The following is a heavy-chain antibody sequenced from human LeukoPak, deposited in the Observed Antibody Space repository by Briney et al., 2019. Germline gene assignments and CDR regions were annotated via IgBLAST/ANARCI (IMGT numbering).Heavy chain of an antibody. D-gene: IGHD3-10*01. V-gene: IGHV3-30-3*01. CDR3: ARDSGDRPHFDY. Sequence: GGSLRLSCAASGFTFSSYAMHWVRQAPGKGLEWVAVISYDGSNKYYADSVKGRFTISRDNSKNTLYLQMNSLRAEDTAVYYCARDSGDRPHFDYWGQGTLVTVSS. J-gene: IGHJ4*02. CDR2: ISYDGSNK. CDR1: GFTFSSYA.